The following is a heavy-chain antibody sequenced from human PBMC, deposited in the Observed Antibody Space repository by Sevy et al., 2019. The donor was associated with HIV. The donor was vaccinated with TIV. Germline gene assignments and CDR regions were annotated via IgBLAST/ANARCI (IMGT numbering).Heavy chain of an antibody. Sequence: GESLKISCQGSGYSFTSHWIGWVRHMPGKGLEWMGIIFPEHSETRYSPSFQGQVTFSADKSISTAYLQWSSLKASDTAMYYCATSRSGYFDSTGYYIYWGQGTLVTVSS. CDR3: ATSRSGYFDSTGYYIY. D-gene: IGHD3-22*01. J-gene: IGHJ4*02. CDR1: GYSFTSHW. V-gene: IGHV5-51*01. CDR2: IFPEHSET.